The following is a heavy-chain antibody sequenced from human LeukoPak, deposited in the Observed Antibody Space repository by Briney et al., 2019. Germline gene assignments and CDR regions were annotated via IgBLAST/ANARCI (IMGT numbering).Heavy chain of an antibody. V-gene: IGHV4-4*09. CDR1: GGSISSYY. CDR3: ARHPPPFDYYYMDV. J-gene: IGHJ6*03. Sequence: PSETLSLTCTVSGGSISSYYWSWIRQPPGKGLEWIGYVYTSGSTNYNPSLKSRVTISVDTSKNQFSLKLSSVTAADTAVYYCARHPPPFDYYYMDVWGKGTMVTVSS. CDR2: VYTSGST. D-gene: IGHD2/OR15-2a*01.